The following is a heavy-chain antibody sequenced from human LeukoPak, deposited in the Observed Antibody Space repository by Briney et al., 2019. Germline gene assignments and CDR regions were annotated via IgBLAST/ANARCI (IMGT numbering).Heavy chain of an antibody. CDR3: ASRTSSRYYYYYYMDV. CDR2: INHSGST. Sequence: SETLSLTCGVYGGSFSGYYWSWIRQPPGKGLEWIGEINHSGSTNYNPSLKSRVTISVDTSKNQFSLKLSSVTAADTAVYYCASRTSSRYYYYYYMDVWGKGTTVTVSS. J-gene: IGHJ6*03. D-gene: IGHD2-2*01. CDR1: GGSFSGYY. V-gene: IGHV4-34*01.